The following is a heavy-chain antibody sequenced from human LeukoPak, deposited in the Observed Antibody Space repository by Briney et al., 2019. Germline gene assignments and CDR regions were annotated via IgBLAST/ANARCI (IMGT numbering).Heavy chain of an antibody. CDR1: GYTFTRCA. CDR3: TIGLAGDWDAFDI. Sequence: ASVKVSCKPSGYTFTRCAVHWVRQVPGQRLEWMGWIHADSGNTKYSQKLQGRVTIARDTSASTIYMELSSLRFEDTVVYFCTIGLAGDWDAFDIWGLGTMVTVSS. V-gene: IGHV1-3*01. D-gene: IGHD6-19*01. CDR2: IHADSGNT. J-gene: IGHJ3*02.